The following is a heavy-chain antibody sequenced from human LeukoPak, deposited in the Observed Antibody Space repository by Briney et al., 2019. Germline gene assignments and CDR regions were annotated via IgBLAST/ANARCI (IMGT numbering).Heavy chain of an antibody. J-gene: IGHJ6*02. CDR3: ARAGDTAMVVDF. Sequence: ASVKVSCKASGHTFSGYYMHWVRQAPGHGLEWMGWINPNSGGTNYAQKFQGRVTMTRDTSISTPYMELSRLRSDGTAVYYCARAGDTAMVVDFWGQGTAVTVSS. D-gene: IGHD5-18*01. V-gene: IGHV1-2*02. CDR1: GHTFSGYY. CDR2: INPNSGGT.